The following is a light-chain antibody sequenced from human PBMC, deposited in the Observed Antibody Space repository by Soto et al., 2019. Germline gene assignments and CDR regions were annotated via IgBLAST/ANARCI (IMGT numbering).Light chain of an antibody. J-gene: IGKJ5*01. CDR3: QQRSNWPPT. Sequence: EIVTTQSPATLSVSPGERATLSCRASQSVSSNLAWYQQKPGQAPRLLIYGASTRATGIPARFSGSGSGTDLTLTISSLEPEDFEVYYCQQRSNWPPTFGQGTRLEIK. CDR2: GAS. CDR1: QSVSSN. V-gene: IGKV3-15*01.